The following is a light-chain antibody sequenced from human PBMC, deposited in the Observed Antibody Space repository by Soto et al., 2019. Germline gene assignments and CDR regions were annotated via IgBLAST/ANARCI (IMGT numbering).Light chain of an antibody. CDR3: QQYNNWWT. Sequence: EIVMTQSPATLSVSPGERATLSCRASQSISRNLAWYQQKPGQAPRLLIYAASTRATGLPARFSGSGSGTEFTLTISSLQSEDFGVYYCQQYNNWWTFGQGTKVDIK. V-gene: IGKV3-15*01. J-gene: IGKJ1*01. CDR2: AAS. CDR1: QSISRN.